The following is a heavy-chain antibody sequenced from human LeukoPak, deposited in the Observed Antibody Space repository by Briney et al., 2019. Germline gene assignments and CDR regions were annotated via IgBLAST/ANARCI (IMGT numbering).Heavy chain of an antibody. CDR1: GGSISSGGYY. D-gene: IGHD3-9*01. CDR2: IYYSGST. CDR3: ARDPYYDILTGTGAFDI. J-gene: IGHJ3*02. Sequence: SQTLSLTCTVSGGSISSGGYYWGWIRQPPGKGLEWIGSIYYSGSTYYNPSLKSRVTISVDTSKNQFSLKLSSVTAADTAVYYCARDPYYDILTGTGAFDIWGQGTMATVSS. V-gene: IGHV4-39*07.